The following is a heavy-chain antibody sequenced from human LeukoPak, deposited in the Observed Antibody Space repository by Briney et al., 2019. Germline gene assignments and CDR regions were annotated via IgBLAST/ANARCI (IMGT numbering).Heavy chain of an antibody. J-gene: IGHJ4*02. D-gene: IGHD3-3*01. CDR1: GGSISSSSYY. V-gene: IGHV4-39*07. CDR3: ARVTSPARFLEWLGEYYFDY. Sequence: PSETLSLTCTVSGGSISSSSYYWGWIRQPPGKGLEWIGNIYYSGSTYYNPSLKSRVTISVDTSKNQFSLRLSSVTAADTAVYYCARVTSPARFLEWLGEYYFDYWGQGTLVTVSS. CDR2: IYYSGST.